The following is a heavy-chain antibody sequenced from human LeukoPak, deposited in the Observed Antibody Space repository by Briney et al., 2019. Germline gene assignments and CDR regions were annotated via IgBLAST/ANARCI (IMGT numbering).Heavy chain of an antibody. Sequence: SETLSLTCAVYGGSFSGYYWSWIRQPPGKGLEWIGEINHSGSTNYNPSLKSRVTISVDTSKNQFSLKLSSVTAADTAVYYCARGLPGYSSWATLWDFDYWGQGTLVTVSS. CDR3: ARGLPGYSSWATLWDFDY. J-gene: IGHJ4*02. CDR2: INHSGST. D-gene: IGHD6-13*01. V-gene: IGHV4-34*01. CDR1: GGSFSGYY.